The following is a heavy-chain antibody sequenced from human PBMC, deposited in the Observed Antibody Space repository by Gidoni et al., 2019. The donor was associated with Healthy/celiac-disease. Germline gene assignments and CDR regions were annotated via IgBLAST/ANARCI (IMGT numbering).Heavy chain of an antibody. D-gene: IGHD2-2*01. CDR3: AKDAGELVVPAARPNWYFDL. CDR2: ISYDGSNK. J-gene: IGHJ2*01. CDR1: GFTFSSYG. Sequence: QVQLVESGGGVVQPGRSLRLSCAASGFTFSSYGMHWVRQAPGKGLEWVAVISYDGSNKYYADSVKGRFTISRDNSKNTLYLQMNSLRAEDTAVYYCAKDAGELVVPAARPNWYFDLWGRGTLVTVSS. V-gene: IGHV3-30*18.